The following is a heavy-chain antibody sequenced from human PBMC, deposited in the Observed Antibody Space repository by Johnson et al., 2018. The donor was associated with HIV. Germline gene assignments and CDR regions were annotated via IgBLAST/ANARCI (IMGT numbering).Heavy chain of an antibody. V-gene: IGHV3-30-3*01. CDR3: ARPRRRGVDGFDI. CDR1: GFTFSAYA. CDR2: ISYDGSNK. J-gene: IGHJ3*02. D-gene: IGHD1-14*01. Sequence: QVQLVESGGGVTQPGRSLRLSCVASGFTFSAYAIHWVRQAPGKGLEWVALISYDGSNKYYADSVKGRFIISRDNPKNTLYLEMNSLRPEDTAVYYCARPRRRGVDGFDIWGQGTMVTVSS.